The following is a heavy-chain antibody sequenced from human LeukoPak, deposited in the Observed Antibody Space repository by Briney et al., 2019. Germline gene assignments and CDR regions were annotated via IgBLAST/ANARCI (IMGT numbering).Heavy chain of an antibody. CDR3: ARVSRAVFPGDAFDI. CDR1: GYTFTSYY. CDR2: INPSGGST. Sequence: APGKVSCKASGYTFTSYYMHWVRQAPAQGLEWMGIINPSGGSTSYAQKFQGRVTMTRDTSTSTVHMELSSLRTEDTAVYYCARVSRAVFPGDAFDIWAQGTMVTVSS. D-gene: IGHD2-21*01. V-gene: IGHV1-46*01. J-gene: IGHJ3*02.